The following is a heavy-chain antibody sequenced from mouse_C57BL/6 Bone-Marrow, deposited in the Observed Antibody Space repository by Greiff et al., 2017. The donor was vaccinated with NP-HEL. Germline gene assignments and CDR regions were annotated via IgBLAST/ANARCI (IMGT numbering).Heavy chain of an antibody. CDR2: ISSGGSYT. CDR1: GFTFSSYG. D-gene: IGHD3-2*02. V-gene: IGHV5-6*01. Sequence: EVKVVESGGDLVKPGGSLKLSCAASGFTFSSYGMSWVRQTPDKRLEWVATISSGGSYTYYPDSVKGRFTISRANAKDTLYLQMSSLKSEDTAMYYCARQLRLRGVWFAYWGQGTLVTVSA. J-gene: IGHJ3*01. CDR3: ARQLRLRGVWFAY.